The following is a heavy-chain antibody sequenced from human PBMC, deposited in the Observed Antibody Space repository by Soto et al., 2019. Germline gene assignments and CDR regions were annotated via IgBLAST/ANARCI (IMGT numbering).Heavy chain of an antibody. D-gene: IGHD3-22*01. CDR2: IIPMFGKA. Sequence: QVQLVQSGAEVKKPGSSVKVSCKASGGTFNRHSISWVRQAPGQGLEWMGGIIPMFGKASYAQKLQGRVTITADESTNTVYMELSSLRSEDTAVYYCARDGTLYDSSAYYYLYWGQGTLVTVSS. J-gene: IGHJ4*02. CDR1: GGTFNRHS. CDR3: ARDGTLYDSSAYYYLY. V-gene: IGHV1-69*01.